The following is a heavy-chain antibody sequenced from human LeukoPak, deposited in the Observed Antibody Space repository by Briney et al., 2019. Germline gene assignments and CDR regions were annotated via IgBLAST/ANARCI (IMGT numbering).Heavy chain of an antibody. CDR3: ARDLGVGTDY. CDR2: INHSGST. V-gene: IGHV4-34*01. J-gene: IGHJ4*02. D-gene: IGHD3-16*01. CDR1: GGSFSGYY. Sequence: SETLSLTCAVYGGSFSGYYWSWIRQPPGKGLEWIGEINHSGSTNYNPSLKSRVTISVDTSKNQFSLKLSSVTAADTAVYYCARDLGVGTDYWGQGTLATVSS.